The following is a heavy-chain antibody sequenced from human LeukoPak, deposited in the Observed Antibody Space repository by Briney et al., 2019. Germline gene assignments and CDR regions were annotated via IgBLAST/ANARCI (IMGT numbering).Heavy chain of an antibody. Sequence: GGSLRLSCAASGFTFSNFGLYWVRQPPGKGLGWVSLIWTDGSHTYYDDSVKDRFTISRDNSQSTLHLQMNNLRAEDTAFYYCARDSDEYGDSYSDVGGQGTRVSVSS. CDR1: GFTFSNFG. J-gene: IGHJ4*02. D-gene: IGHD4-17*01. V-gene: IGHV3-33*01. CDR3: ARDSDEYGDSYSDV. CDR2: IWTDGSHT.